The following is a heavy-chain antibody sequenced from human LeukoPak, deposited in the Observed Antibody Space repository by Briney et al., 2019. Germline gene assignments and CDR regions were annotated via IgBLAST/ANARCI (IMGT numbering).Heavy chain of an antibody. Sequence: VGSLRLSCAASGFTFSSYSMNWVRQAPGKGLEWVSFISTSSSYIYYADSVKGRFTISRDNAKNSLYLQMNSLRAEDTAVYYCAELGITMIGGVWGKGTTVTISS. CDR3: AELGITMIGGV. CDR1: GFTFSSYS. D-gene: IGHD3-10*02. V-gene: IGHV3-21*01. J-gene: IGHJ6*04. CDR2: ISTSSSYI.